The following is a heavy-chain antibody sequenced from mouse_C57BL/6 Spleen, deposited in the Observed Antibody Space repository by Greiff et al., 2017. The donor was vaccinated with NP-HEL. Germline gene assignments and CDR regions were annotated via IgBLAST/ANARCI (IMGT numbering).Heavy chain of an antibody. D-gene: IGHD2-4*01. Sequence: QVQLQQPGAELVKPGASVKMSCKASGYTFTSYWITWVKQRPGQGLEWIGDIYPGSGSTNYNEKFKSKATPTVDTSSSTAYMQLSSRTSEYAAVYYCARRGVYDYDVAWCAYWGQGTLVTVSA. CDR2: IYPGSGST. V-gene: IGHV1-55*01. CDR3: ARRGVYDYDVAWCAY. CDR1: GYTFTSYW. J-gene: IGHJ3*01.